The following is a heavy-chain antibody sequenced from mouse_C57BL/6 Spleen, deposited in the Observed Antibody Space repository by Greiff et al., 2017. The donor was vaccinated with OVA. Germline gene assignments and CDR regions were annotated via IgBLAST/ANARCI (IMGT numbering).Heavy chain of an antibody. CDR2: IDTETGGT. J-gene: IGHJ1*03. V-gene: IGHV1-15*01. CDR3: TRDYGSSYPYFDV. D-gene: IGHD1-1*01. Sequence: VQLQQSGAELVRPGASVTLSCKASGYTFTDYEMHWVKQTPVHGLEWIGAIDTETGGTAYNQKFKGKAILTADKSSSTAYMELRSLTSEDSAVYYCTRDYGSSYPYFDVWGTGTTVTVSS. CDR1: GYTFTDYE.